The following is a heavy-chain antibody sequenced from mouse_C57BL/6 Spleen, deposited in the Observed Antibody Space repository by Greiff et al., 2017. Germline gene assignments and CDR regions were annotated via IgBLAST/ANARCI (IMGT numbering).Heavy chain of an antibody. CDR2: ISSGSSTI. CDR1: GFTFSDYG. CDR3: ARSSNYPFDY. Sequence: EVHLVESGGGLVKPGGSLKLSCAASGFTFSDYGMHWVRQAPEKGLEWVAYISSGSSTIYYADTVKGRFTISRDNAKNTLFLQMTSLRSEDTAMYYCARSSNYPFDYRGQGTTLTVSS. J-gene: IGHJ2*01. V-gene: IGHV5-17*01. D-gene: IGHD2-5*01.